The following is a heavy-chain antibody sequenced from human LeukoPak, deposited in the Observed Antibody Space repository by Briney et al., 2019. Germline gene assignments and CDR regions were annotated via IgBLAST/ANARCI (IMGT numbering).Heavy chain of an antibody. D-gene: IGHD5-24*01. J-gene: IGHJ4*02. V-gene: IGHV3-21*01. CDR1: EFXFSSYS. CDR2: ISSSSYYM. CDR3: ARGATSHFDH. Sequence: GGSLRLSCTASEFXFSSYSIAWVRQAPGKGLEWVSSISSSSYYMYYADSVKGRFTISRDDAKKSLYLQMNSLRAEDTAVYYCARGATSHFDHWGQGTLVTVSS.